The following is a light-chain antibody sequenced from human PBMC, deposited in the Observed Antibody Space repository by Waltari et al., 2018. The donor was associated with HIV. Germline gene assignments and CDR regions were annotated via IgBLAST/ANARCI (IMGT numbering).Light chain of an antibody. CDR3: SSYTSSSTLVV. Sequence: QSALTQPASVSGSPGQSITISCTGTSSDVGGYHYVSWYQQHPGKAPKLMIYEVSNRPSGVSNRFSGSKSGNTASLTISGLQAEDAANYYCSSYTSSSTLVVFGTGTKVTVL. V-gene: IGLV2-14*01. J-gene: IGLJ1*01. CDR2: EVS. CDR1: SSDVGGYHY.